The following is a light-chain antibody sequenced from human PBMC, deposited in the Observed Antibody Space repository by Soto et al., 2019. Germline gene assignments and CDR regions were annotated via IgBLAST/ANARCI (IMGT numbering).Light chain of an antibody. CDR1: QSISSW. CDR2: KAS. CDR3: QQYNNYPYT. V-gene: IGKV1-5*03. J-gene: IGKJ2*01. Sequence: DIQMTQSPSTLSASVGDRVTITCRASQSISSWLAWYQQKPGKAPKLLIYKASSLESGVPSRFSGSGSGTEFTLTISSLQPDYFATYYCQQYNNYPYTFGQGTKLEIK.